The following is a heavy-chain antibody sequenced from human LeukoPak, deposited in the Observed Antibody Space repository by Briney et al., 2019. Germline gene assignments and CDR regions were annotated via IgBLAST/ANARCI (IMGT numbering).Heavy chain of an antibody. J-gene: IGHJ4*02. CDR2: ISYDGSNK. V-gene: IGHV3-30*18. CDR1: GFTFSSYG. D-gene: IGHD3-16*02. Sequence: PGRSLRLSCAASGFTFSSYGMHWVRQAPGKGLEWVAVISYDGSNKYYADSVKGRFTISRDNSKNTLYLQMNSLRAEDTAVYYCAKDLRLGELSFDYWGQGTLVTVSS. CDR3: AKDLRLGELSFDY.